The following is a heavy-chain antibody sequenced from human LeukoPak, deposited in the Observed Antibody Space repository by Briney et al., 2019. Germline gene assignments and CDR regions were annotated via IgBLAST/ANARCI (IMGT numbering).Heavy chain of an antibody. CDR2: IYYSGST. CDR1: GDSISSGGYY. V-gene: IGHV4-30-4*01. J-gene: IGHJ3*02. D-gene: IGHD3-16*01. Sequence: SQTLSLTCTVSGDSISSGGYYWSWIRQPPGKGLEWIGYIYYSGSTYYNPSLKSRVTISVDTSKNQFTLKLSSVTAADTAVYYCARAVGDAFDIWGQGTMVTVSS. CDR3: ARAVGDAFDI.